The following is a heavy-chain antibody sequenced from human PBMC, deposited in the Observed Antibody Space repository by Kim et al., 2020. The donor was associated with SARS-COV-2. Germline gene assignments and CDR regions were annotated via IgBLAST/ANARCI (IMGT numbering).Heavy chain of an antibody. Sequence: SETLSLTCTVSGASISINTFYWGWIRQPPGKGLEWVGGVHHSGSTSYNPSLMSRASVSVDSSRNQFFLRLTSVTASDTAVYYCGRRSPSSPPGDWGQGIL. J-gene: IGHJ4*02. CDR3: GRRSPSSPPGD. D-gene: IGHD3-16*01. CDR1: GASISINTFY. V-gene: IGHV4-39*01. CDR2: VHHSGST.